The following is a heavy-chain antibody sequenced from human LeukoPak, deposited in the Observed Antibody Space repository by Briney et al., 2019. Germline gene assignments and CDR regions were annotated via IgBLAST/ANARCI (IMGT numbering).Heavy chain of an antibody. V-gene: IGHV4-39*02. CDR3: AREQQLVLFY. CDR2: IYYSGST. Sequence: SETLSLTCTVSGGSISSSSYYWGWIRQPPGKGLEWIGSIYYSGSTYYNPSLKSRVTISVDTSKNQFSLKLSSVTAADTAVYYCAREQQLVLFYWGQGTLVTASS. D-gene: IGHD6-13*01. J-gene: IGHJ4*02. CDR1: GGSISSSSYY.